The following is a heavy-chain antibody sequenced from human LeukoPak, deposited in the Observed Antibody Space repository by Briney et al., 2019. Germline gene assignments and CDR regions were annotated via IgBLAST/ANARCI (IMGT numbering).Heavy chain of an antibody. CDR3: ARSYYYDSSGYQGYFDY. CDR1: GGSFSGYY. J-gene: IGHJ4*02. V-gene: IGHV4-34*01. D-gene: IGHD3-22*01. Sequence: SETLSLTCAVYGGSFSGYYWSWIRQPPGKGLEWIGEINHSGSTNYNPSLKSRVTISVDTSKNQFSLKLSSVTAADTAVYYCARSYYYDSSGYQGYFDYWGQGTLVTVSS. CDR2: INHSGST.